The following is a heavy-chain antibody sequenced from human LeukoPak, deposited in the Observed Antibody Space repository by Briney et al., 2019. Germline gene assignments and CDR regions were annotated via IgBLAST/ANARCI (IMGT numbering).Heavy chain of an antibody. CDR2: IRPDGSDK. CDR3: SGRDSSRNPWAY. D-gene: IGHD2-2*01. Sequence: PGGSLRLSCAASGFTFDNFWMNWVRLAPGRGLEWLANIRPDGSDKYYVDSVKGRFTISRDNGKNLVYLEMNCLRVEDTAVYYCSGRDSSRNPWAYWGKGTLVSVSS. J-gene: IGHJ4*02. V-gene: IGHV3-7*01. CDR1: GFTFDNFW.